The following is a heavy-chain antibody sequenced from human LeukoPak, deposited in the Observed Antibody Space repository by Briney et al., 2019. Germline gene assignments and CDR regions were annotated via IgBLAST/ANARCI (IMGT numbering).Heavy chain of an antibody. CDR3: ARDFFSYYDSSGYLDY. J-gene: IGHJ4*02. CDR2: SIPSFGTE. Sequence: GASVKVSRKASGGTVSSYAISWVRQAPGQGLEWGGGSIPSFGTENYAHKFQGRVTITAAKSTSTAYMELSSLRSEDTAVYYCARDFFSYYDSSGYLDYWGQGTLVTVSP. D-gene: IGHD3-22*01. CDR1: GGTVSSYA. V-gene: IGHV1-69*06.